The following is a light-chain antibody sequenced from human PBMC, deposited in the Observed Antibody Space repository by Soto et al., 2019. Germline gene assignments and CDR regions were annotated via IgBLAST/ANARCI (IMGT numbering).Light chain of an antibody. Sequence: QSVLTQPPSASGTPGQRVSISCSGSDSNIGANTVHWYQQSPGTAPKLLIYSNTQRPSGVPERFSSSESGTSASLAISGLQAEDESDYYCASWDDSLNVVFGGGTKLTVL. J-gene: IGLJ3*02. CDR1: DSNIGANT. CDR2: SNT. CDR3: ASWDDSLNVV. V-gene: IGLV1-44*01.